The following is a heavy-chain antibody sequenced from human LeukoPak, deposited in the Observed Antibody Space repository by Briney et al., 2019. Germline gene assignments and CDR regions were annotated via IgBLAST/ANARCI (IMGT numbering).Heavy chain of an antibody. CDR2: ISGSGGST. J-gene: IGHJ4*02. CDR1: GFTLSSYA. V-gene: IGHV3-23*01. Sequence: PGGSLRLSCAASGFTLSSYAMSWVRQAPGKGLERVSAISGSGGSTYYADSVKGRFTISRDNSKNTLYLQMNSLRAEDTAVYYCAKEQQLVTTLFDYWGQGTLVTVSS. D-gene: IGHD6-13*01. CDR3: AKEQQLVTTLFDY.